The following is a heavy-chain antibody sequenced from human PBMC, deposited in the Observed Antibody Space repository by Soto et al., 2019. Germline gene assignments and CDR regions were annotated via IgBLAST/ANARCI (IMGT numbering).Heavy chain of an antibody. CDR2: INHSGST. CDR3: ASPSGYGSGSYYNY. Sequence: QVQLQQWGAGLLKPSETLSLTCAVYGGSFSGYYWSWIRQPPGKGLEWIGEINHSGSTNYNPSLKSRVTISVDTDRKHFYVKLSSVTAADTAVYYCASPSGYGSGSYYNYWGQGTLVTVSS. J-gene: IGHJ4*02. V-gene: IGHV4-34*01. D-gene: IGHD3-10*01. CDR1: GGSFSGYY.